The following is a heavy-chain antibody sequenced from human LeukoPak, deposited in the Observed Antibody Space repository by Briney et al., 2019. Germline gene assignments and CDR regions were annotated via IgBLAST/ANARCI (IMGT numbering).Heavy chain of an antibody. CDR1: GGSISSSSYY. D-gene: IGHD1-26*01. Sequence: PSETLSLTCTVSGGSISSSSYYWGWIRQPPGNGLEWIGSIYYSGSTYYNPSLKSRVTISVDTSKNQFSLKLSSVTAADTAVYYCARVGRELPDAFDIWGQGTMVTVSS. J-gene: IGHJ3*02. V-gene: IGHV4-39*07. CDR2: IYYSGST. CDR3: ARVGRELPDAFDI.